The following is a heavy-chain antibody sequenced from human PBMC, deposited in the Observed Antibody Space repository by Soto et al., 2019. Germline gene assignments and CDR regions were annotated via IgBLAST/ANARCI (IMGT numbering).Heavy chain of an antibody. CDR2: MYPGSSDI. J-gene: IGHJ6*02. V-gene: IGHV5-51*01. CDR3: ATQRDFYYGMDV. Sequence: GESLKISCKGSGYKFSNLWLGRVRQLPGKGLECIGVMYPGSSDIRYSPSFQGQVTISADNSISTAYLHWNSLKATDTALYYCATQRDFYYGMDVWGQGTTVTVS. CDR1: GYKFSNLW. D-gene: IGHD6-25*01.